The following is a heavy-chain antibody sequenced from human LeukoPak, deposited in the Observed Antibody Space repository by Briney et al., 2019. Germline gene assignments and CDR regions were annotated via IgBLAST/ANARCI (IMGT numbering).Heavy chain of an antibody. D-gene: IGHD3-10*01. CDR2: IYTSGST. Sequence: PSETLSLTCTVSDGAIAGYSWSWIRQPPGKGLEWIGRIYTSGSTNYNPSLKSRVTMSVDTSKNQFSLKLISVTAADTAVYYCARDGYYYGSGSYLLDYWGQGTLVTVSS. CDR3: ARDGYYYGSGSYLLDY. V-gene: IGHV4-4*07. J-gene: IGHJ4*02. CDR1: DGAIAGYS.